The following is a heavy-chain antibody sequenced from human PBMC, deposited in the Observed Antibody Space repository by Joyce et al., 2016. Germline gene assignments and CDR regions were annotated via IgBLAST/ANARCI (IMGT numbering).Heavy chain of an antibody. V-gene: IGHV7-4-1*02. Sequence: QVHLVQSGSELKQPGASVKVSCKASGYTFTSYAMNWVRQPPGQGLEWMGWINTNTGIPTYAQGFTGRFVFSLDTSVSTAYLQISSLKAEDTAVYYCARDYGNFDYWGQGTLVTVSS. J-gene: IGHJ4*02. D-gene: IGHD1-14*01. CDR2: INTNTGIP. CDR3: ARDYGNFDY. CDR1: GYTFTSYA.